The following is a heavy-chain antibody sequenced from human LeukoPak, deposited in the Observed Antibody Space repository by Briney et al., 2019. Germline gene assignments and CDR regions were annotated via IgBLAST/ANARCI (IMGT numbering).Heavy chain of an antibody. D-gene: IGHD1-1*01. CDR2: INPTGGST. J-gene: IGHJ4*02. V-gene: IGHV1-46*01. CDR1: GYTFITYY. Sequence: ASVKVSCKASGYTFITYYIHWVRQPPGLGLEWMGIINPTGGSTTYAQKFQGRVTMTRDTSTSTVYMELSSLRSEDTAVYYCARDPVNEVCTFDYWGQGTLVTVSS. CDR3: ARDPVNEVCTFDY.